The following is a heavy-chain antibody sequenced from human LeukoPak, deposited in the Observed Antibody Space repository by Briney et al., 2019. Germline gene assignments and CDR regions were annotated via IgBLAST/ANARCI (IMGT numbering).Heavy chain of an antibody. Sequence: GGSLGLSCAASGFTFSSYWMSWVRHAPGKGLEWVANIKQDGSEKYYVDSVKGRFTISRDNAKNSLYLQMNSLRAEDTAVYYCARHPDYYDSSRDAFDIWGQGTMVTVSS. CDR3: ARHPDYYDSSRDAFDI. CDR1: GFTFSSYW. V-gene: IGHV3-7*01. CDR2: IKQDGSEK. D-gene: IGHD3-22*01. J-gene: IGHJ3*02.